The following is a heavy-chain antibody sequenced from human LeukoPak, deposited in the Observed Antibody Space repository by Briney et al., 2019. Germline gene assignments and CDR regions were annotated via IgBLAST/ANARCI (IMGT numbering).Heavy chain of an antibody. V-gene: IGHV4-59*08. J-gene: IGHJ4*02. D-gene: IGHD3-3*01. CDR3: ARGYDFWSGYWGN. CDR2: IYYSGST. Sequence: PSETLSLTCTVSGGSISSYYWSWIRRPPGKGLEWIGYIYYSGSTNYNPSLKSRVTISVDTSKNQFSLKLSSVTAADTAVYYCARGYDFWSGYWGNWGQGTLVTVSS. CDR1: GGSISSYY.